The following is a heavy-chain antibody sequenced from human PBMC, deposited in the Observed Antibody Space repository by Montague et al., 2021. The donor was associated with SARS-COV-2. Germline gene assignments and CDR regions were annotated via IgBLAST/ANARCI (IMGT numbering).Heavy chain of an antibody. CDR2: ISSSGSTI. Sequence: SLRLSCAASGFSFSSYEMNWVRQAPGKGLEWVSYISSSGSTIYYADSVRGRFTISRDNAKNSLYLQMNSLRAEDTAVYYCARVFAAVGAMGRSDYWGQGTLVTVSS. CDR1: GFSFSSYE. J-gene: IGHJ4*02. D-gene: IGHD1-26*01. V-gene: IGHV3-48*03. CDR3: ARVFAAVGAMGRSDY.